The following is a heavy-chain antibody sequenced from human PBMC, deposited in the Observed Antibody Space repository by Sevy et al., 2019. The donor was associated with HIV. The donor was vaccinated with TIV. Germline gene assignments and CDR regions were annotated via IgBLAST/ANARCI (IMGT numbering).Heavy chain of an antibody. CDR2: IKRDGSEK. CDR3: ARDCSSASCLWGMDV. J-gene: IGHJ6*02. D-gene: IGHD2-2*01. V-gene: IGHV3-7*03. Sequence: GGSLRLSYAASGFSFSNYWMSWVRQAPGKGLEWVANIKRDGSEKYYVSSVKGRFTISRDNAKTSLFLQMNSLRGEDTAVYYCARDCSSASCLWGMDVWGQGTTVTVSS. CDR1: GFSFSNYW.